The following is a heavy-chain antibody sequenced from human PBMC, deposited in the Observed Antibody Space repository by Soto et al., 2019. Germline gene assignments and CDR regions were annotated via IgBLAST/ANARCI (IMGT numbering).Heavy chain of an antibody. CDR3: ARRYGGTPDF. V-gene: IGHV4-59*08. Sequence: PSETMSLTCTVSGGSISSYYWSWIRQPPGKGLEWMGYIYYSGSTNYNPSLKSRVTISVDTSKNQFSLKLSSVTAADTAVYYCARRYGGTPDFWGQGTLVTVSS. CDR1: GGSISSYY. D-gene: IGHD4-17*01. J-gene: IGHJ4*02. CDR2: IYYSGST.